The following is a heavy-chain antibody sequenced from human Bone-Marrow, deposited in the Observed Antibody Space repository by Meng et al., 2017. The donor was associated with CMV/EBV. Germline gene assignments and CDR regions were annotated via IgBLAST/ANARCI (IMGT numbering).Heavy chain of an antibody. D-gene: IGHD3-3*01. J-gene: IGHJ2*01. CDR1: GGSISSYY. CDR2: IYYSGST. Sequence: GSLRLSCTVSGGSISSYYWSWIRQPPGKGLEWIGYIYYSGSTNYNPSHKSRVTISVDTSKNQFSLKLSSVTAADTAVYYCAREVNYDFWSGYYKSWYFDLWGRGTLVTVSS. V-gene: IGHV4-59*01. CDR3: AREVNYDFWSGYYKSWYFDL.